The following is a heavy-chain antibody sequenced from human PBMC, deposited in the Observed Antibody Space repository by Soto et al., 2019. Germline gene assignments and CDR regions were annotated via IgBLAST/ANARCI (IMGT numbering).Heavy chain of an antibody. CDR2: ISAYNGNT. CDR1: GYTFTSYG. CDR3: AREDYYDSSGYYSDY. Sequence: ASVKVSCKACGYTFTSYGISWVRQAPGQGLEWMGWISAYNGNTNYAQKLQGRVTMTTDTSTSTAYMELRSLRSDDTAVYYCAREDYYDSSGYYSDYWGQGTLVTVSS. V-gene: IGHV1-18*01. D-gene: IGHD3-22*01. J-gene: IGHJ4*02.